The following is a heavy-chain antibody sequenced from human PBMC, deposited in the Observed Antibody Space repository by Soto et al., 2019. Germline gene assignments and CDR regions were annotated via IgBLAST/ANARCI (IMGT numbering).Heavy chain of an antibody. Sequence: GASVKSSCKASGGTFSSYAISWVRQAPGQGLEWMGGIIPIFGTANYAQKFQGRVTITADESTSTAYMELSSLGSEDTAVYYCARDRGEIKGYCSGGSCPYGAFGIWGQGTMVTVSS. CDR3: ARDRGEIKGYCSGGSCPYGAFGI. CDR2: IIPIFGTA. D-gene: IGHD2-15*01. CDR1: GGTFSSYA. J-gene: IGHJ3*02. V-gene: IGHV1-69*13.